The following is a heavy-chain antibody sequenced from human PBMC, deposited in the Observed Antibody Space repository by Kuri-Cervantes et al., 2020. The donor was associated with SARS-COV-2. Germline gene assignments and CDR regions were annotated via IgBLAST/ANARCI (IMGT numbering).Heavy chain of an antibody. CDR3: ARGDCSSTSCDTWGAENY. CDR1: GGSFSGYY. J-gene: IGHJ4*02. Sequence: SETLSLTCAVYGGSFSGYYWSWIRQPPGKGLEWIGEINHSGSTNYNPSLKSRVTISVDTSKNQFSLKLNSVTAADTAVYYCARGDCSSTSCDTWGAENYWGQGTLVTVSS. V-gene: IGHV4-34*01. CDR2: INHSGST. D-gene: IGHD2-2*02.